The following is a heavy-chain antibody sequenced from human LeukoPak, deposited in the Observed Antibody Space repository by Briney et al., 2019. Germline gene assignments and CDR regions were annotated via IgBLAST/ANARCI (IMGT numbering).Heavy chain of an antibody. CDR1: GFTFSSYA. V-gene: IGHV3-23*01. CDR3: AKSPNYDSSGYYPDAFDI. D-gene: IGHD3-22*01. J-gene: IGHJ3*02. Sequence: PGGSLRLSCAASGFTFSSYAMSWVRQAPGEGLEWVSAISGSGGSTYYADSVKGRFTISRDNSKNTLYLQMNSLRAEDTAVYYCAKSPNYDSSGYYPDAFDIWGQGTMVTASS. CDR2: ISGSGGST.